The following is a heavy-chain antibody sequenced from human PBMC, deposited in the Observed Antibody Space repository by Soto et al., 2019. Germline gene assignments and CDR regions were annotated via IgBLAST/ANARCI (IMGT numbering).Heavy chain of an antibody. J-gene: IGHJ5*02. V-gene: IGHV4-59*01. CDR1: GGPISSYY. Sequence: SETLSLTCTVSGGPISSYYWSWIRQPPGKGLEWIGYIYYSGSTNYNPSLKSRVTISVDTSKNQFSLKLSSVTAADTAVYYCARDRSLRGTLDPWGQGTLVTASS. CDR3: ARDRSLRGTLDP. D-gene: IGHD1-7*01. CDR2: IYYSGST.